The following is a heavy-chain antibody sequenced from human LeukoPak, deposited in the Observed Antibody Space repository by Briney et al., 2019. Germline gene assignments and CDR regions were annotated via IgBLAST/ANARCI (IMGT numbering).Heavy chain of an antibody. J-gene: IGHJ3*02. Sequence: ASVKVSCKASGYTFTGYYMHWVRQAPGQGLEWMGWINPNSGDTNYAQKFQGRVTMTRDTSISTAYMELSRLTSDDTAVFYCARGRLGSGSQYDAFDIWGQGTMVAVSS. V-gene: IGHV1-2*02. D-gene: IGHD3-10*01. CDR1: GYTFTGYY. CDR2: INPNSGDT. CDR3: ARGRLGSGSQYDAFDI.